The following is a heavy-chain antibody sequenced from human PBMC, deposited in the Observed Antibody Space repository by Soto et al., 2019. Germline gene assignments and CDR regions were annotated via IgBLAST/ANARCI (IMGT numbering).Heavy chain of an antibody. CDR2: IYYSGST. J-gene: IGHJ5*02. V-gene: IGHV4-59*01. CDR3: AREAVAGDNWFDP. CDR1: GGSISSYY. D-gene: IGHD6-19*01. Sequence: PSETRPLTCTVSGGSISSYYWSWILQPPGKGLEWIGYIYYSGSTNYNPSLKSRVTISVDTSKNQFSLKLSSVTAADTAVYYCAREAVAGDNWFDPRGQGTLVTVS.